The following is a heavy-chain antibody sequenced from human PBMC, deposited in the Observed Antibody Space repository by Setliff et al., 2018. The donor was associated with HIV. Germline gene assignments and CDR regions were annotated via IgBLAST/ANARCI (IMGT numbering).Heavy chain of an antibody. CDR3: ARRASKASLDY. V-gene: IGHV5-51*01. CDR2: IHPDDSDA. CDR1: GYTFTTNW. J-gene: IGHJ4*02. Sequence: GESLKISCKGSGYTFTTNWIGWVRQMPGKGLGWMGIIHPDDSDARYSPSFQGRVTISADKSINTAYLQWSSLQASDTAMYYCARRASKASLDYWGQGTLVTVSS.